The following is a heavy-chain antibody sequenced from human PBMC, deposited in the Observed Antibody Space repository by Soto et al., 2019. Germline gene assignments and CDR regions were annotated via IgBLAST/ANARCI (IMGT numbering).Heavy chain of an antibody. CDR1: GGEFSAFA. Sequence: VQLVQSGAEVRKPGSSVKVSCKVSGGEFSAFALSWVRQARGQGLEWMGGIIPPLGAPKYAQKFQGRVTIVAGESTSTSFMEMNSLRSEDTAVYYCARERGLTTGGFNFDYWGQRTRVTVSS. J-gene: IGHJ4*02. D-gene: IGHD1-26*01. CDR2: IIPPLGAP. CDR3: ARERGLTTGGFNFDY. V-gene: IGHV1-69*01.